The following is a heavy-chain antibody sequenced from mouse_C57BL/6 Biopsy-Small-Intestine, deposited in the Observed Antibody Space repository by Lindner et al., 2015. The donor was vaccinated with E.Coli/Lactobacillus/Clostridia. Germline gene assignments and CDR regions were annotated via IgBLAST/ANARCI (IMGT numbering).Heavy chain of an antibody. V-gene: IGHV14-4*02. CDR2: ISAYTGDT. CDR3: TRSGRFWGRDAFDV. CDR1: GYNFTNYG. D-gene: IGHD1-3*01. Sequence: SVKVSCKASGYNFTNYGITWVRQAPGQGLEWMGWISAYTGDTNYAQRLQGRATMTTDIGMNTAYLELGSLRSDDTAVYYCTRSGRFWGRDAFDVWGQGTVVTVSS. J-gene: IGHJ1*02.